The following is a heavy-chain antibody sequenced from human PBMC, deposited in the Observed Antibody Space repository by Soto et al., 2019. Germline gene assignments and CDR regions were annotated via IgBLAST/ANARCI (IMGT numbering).Heavy chain of an antibody. CDR1: GFTFSSYA. J-gene: IGHJ4*02. D-gene: IGHD3-22*01. CDR3: ANERYDSSGYSYFDY. Sequence: PGGSLRLSCAASGFTFSSYAMSWVRQAPGKGLEWVSAISGSGGSTYYADSVKGRFTISRDNFKNTLYLQMNSLRAEDTAVYYCANERYDSSGYSYFDYWGEGTLVTVSS. V-gene: IGHV3-23*01. CDR2: ISGSGGST.